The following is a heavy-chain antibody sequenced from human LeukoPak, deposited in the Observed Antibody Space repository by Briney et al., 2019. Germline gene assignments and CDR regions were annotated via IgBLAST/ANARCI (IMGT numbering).Heavy chain of an antibody. J-gene: IGHJ4*02. CDR3: ARDGEAGSREMGGCDY. D-gene: IGHD5-24*01. V-gene: IGHV3-23*01. CDR1: GFTFSSYA. Sequence: QTGGSLRLSCAASGFTFSSYAMSWVRQAPGKGLEWVSAISGSGGSTYYADSVKGRFTISRDNAKNSLYLQMNSLRAEDTAVYYCARDGEAGSREMGGCDYWGQGTLVTVSS. CDR2: ISGSGGST.